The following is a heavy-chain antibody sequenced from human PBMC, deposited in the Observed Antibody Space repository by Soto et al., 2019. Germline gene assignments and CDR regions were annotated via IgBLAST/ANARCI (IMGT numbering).Heavy chain of an antibody. J-gene: IGHJ4*02. CDR1: GGTFSSYT. V-gene: IGHV1-69*02. Sequence: QVQLVQSGAEVKKPGSSVKVSCKASGGTFSSYTISWVRQAPGQGLKWMGRIIPILGIANYAQKFQGRVTITADKSTSTAYMELSSLRSEDTAVYYCAGVGYCSGGSCYVLDYWGQGTLVTVSS. D-gene: IGHD2-15*01. CDR3: AGVGYCSGGSCYVLDY. CDR2: IIPILGIA.